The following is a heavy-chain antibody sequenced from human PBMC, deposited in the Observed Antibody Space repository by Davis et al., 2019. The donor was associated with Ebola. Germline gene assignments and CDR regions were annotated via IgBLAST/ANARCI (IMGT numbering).Heavy chain of an antibody. CDR3: AKELIVVVTATHYYYYGMDV. CDR1: GYTFTSYY. CDR2: INPSGGST. D-gene: IGHD2-21*02. J-gene: IGHJ6*02. V-gene: IGHV1-46*01. Sequence: ASVKVSCKASGYTFTSYYMHWVRQAPGQGLEWMGIINPSGGSTSYAQKFQGRVTMTRDTSTSTVYMELSSLRPEDTAVYYCAKELIVVVTATHYYYYGMDVWGQGTAVTVAS.